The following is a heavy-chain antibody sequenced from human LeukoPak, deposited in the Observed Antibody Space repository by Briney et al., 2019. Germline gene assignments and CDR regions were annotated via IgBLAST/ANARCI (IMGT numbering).Heavy chain of an antibody. J-gene: IGHJ4*02. CDR3: ARRGPPDFDY. CDR2: ARTSGGTT. Sequence: GGSLRLSCVASGFMFSNYDMKWARQAPGKGLEWISCARTSGGTTYCADSVKGRFSISRDNAQNSLYLQMNSLRVEDTAVYYCARRGPPDFDYWGQGTLVTVSS. CDR1: GFMFSNYD. V-gene: IGHV3-48*03.